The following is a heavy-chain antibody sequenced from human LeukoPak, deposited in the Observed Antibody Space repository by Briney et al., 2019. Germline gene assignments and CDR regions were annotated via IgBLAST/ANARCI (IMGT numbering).Heavy chain of an antibody. Sequence: SETLSLTCTVSGSTISSYYWSWIRQPAGQGLEWIGRIYTNGGTNYNPSLKSRVTMSVDTSKNQFSLKLTSVTAAYPAVSYCARDYYDFWSGLFDYWGQGTLVTVSS. CDR1: GSTISSYY. V-gene: IGHV4-4*07. D-gene: IGHD3-3*01. CDR2: IYTNGGT. J-gene: IGHJ4*02. CDR3: ARDYYDFWSGLFDY.